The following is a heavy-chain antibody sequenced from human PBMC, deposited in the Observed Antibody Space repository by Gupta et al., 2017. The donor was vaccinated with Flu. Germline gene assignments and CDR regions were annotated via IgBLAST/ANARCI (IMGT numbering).Heavy chain of an antibody. CDR3: AKDDIYGGPLTNYYGMDV. CDR1: GFTFSSYG. J-gene: IGHJ6*02. CDR2: ISYDGSNK. Sequence: QVQLVESGGGVVQPGRSLRLSCAASGFTFSSYGMHWVRQDPGKGLGWVAVISYDGSNKYYADSVKGRFTISRDNSKNTLYLQMNSLRAEDTAVYYCAKDDIYGGPLTNYYGMDVWGQGTTVTVSS. D-gene: IGHD4-17*01. V-gene: IGHV3-30*18.